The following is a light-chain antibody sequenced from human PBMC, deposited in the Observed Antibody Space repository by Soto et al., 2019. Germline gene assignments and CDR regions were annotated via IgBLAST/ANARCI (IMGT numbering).Light chain of an antibody. J-gene: IGKJ1*01. CDR3: QQYNKWPQT. CDR1: QSVATN. V-gene: IGKV3-15*01. Sequence: EAVLTQSPATLSVFPGERATLSCRASQSVATNLAWYQQRPGQAPRLLIYGASKRAIGLPARFSGSGSGTEFTLTISSLQSEDFAVYYCQQYNKWPQTFGQGTQGGYQ. CDR2: GAS.